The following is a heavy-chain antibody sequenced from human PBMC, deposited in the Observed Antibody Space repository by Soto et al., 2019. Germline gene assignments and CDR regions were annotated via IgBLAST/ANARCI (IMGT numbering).Heavy chain of an antibody. V-gene: IGHV3-15*01. J-gene: IGHJ4*02. CDR2: IKSKADGGTT. CDR1: GFTFTNAW. Sequence: EVQLVESGGGLVKPGGSLRLSCAASGFTFTNAWMSWVRQAPGKGLEWVVRIKSKADGGTTDYAAPVKDRFILSRDDSTNTLFLQMNSLKTEDKAVYYCSTRDDWGRGTLVTGSS. CDR3: STRDD.